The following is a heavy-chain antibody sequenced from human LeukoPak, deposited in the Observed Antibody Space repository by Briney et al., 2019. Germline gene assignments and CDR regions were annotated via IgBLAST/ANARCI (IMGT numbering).Heavy chain of an antibody. D-gene: IGHD5-18*01. J-gene: IGHJ4*02. V-gene: IGHV1-24*01. CDR3: VTGFTTMAVDYFDH. CDR2: FDPEDGET. Sequence: GASVKVSCKVSGYTLTELSMHWVRQAPGKGLEWMGGFDPEDGETIYAQKFQGRVTMTEDTSTDTAYMKLSSLRSEYTAVYYCVTGFTTMAVDYFDHRGQGTLVTVSP. CDR1: GYTLTELS.